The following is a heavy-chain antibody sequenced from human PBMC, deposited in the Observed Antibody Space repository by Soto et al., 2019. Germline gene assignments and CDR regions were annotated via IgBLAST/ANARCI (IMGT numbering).Heavy chain of an antibody. J-gene: IGHJ5*02. CDR3: AGQTFTIAAASYGRSNWFDP. D-gene: IGHD6-25*01. Sequence: PSETLSLTCTASGGSITSSSHFFCLVLHPPGEGLEWIGTIYFTGNTYYTPSLKSRLTMSIDTSKNEFSLRLNSVTAADTAVYYCAGQTFTIAAASYGRSNWFDPWGPGTLVTVSS. CDR1: GGSITSSSHF. CDR2: IYFTGNT. V-gene: IGHV4-39*01.